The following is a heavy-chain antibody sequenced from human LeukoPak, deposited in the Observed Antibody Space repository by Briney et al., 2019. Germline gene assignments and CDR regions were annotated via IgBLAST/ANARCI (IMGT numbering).Heavy chain of an antibody. CDR1: GYTLTELS. V-gene: IGHV1-24*01. CDR3: ATPRRDSSGYFPYFDY. D-gene: IGHD3-22*01. Sequence: ASVKVSCKVSGYTLTELSMHWVRQAPGKGLEWMGGFDPEDGETSYAQKFQSRVTMTEDTSTDKAYMKLSSLRSEDTAVYYCATPRRDSSGYFPYFDYWGQGTLVTVSS. J-gene: IGHJ4*02. CDR2: FDPEDGET.